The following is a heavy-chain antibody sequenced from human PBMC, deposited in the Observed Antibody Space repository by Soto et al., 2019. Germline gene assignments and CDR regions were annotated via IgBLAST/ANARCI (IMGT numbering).Heavy chain of an antibody. J-gene: IGHJ3*02. Sequence: EVQLLESGGGLVQPGGSLRLSCAASGFTFSNNAMSWVRQAPGKGPEWVSSISGSGDNAYYVGSVKGRFTISRDNSKNTLYLQMTSLRAEDTAVFYCAKHASGGNDGFDMWGRGTVVTVSS. CDR2: ISGSGDNA. V-gene: IGHV3-23*01. CDR1: GFTFSNNA. D-gene: IGHD2-15*01. CDR3: AKHASGGNDGFDM.